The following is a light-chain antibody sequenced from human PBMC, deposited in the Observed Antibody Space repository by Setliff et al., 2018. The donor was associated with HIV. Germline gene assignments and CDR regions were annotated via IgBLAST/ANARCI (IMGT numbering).Light chain of an antibody. J-gene: IGLJ1*01. V-gene: IGLV3-21*04. Sequence: SYELTQPPSVSVAPGKTARITCGGNDIGSKSVHWHQQKPGQAPVLVIYYDSDRPSGIPERFSGFNSGNTATLTISRVEAGDEADYYCQVWDTSSDHPGFGTGTKSPS. CDR2: YDS. CDR3: QVWDTSSDHPG. CDR1: DIGSKS.